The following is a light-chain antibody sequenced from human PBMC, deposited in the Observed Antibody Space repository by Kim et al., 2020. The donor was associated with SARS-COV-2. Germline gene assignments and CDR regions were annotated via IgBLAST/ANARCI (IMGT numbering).Light chain of an antibody. J-gene: IGKJ5*01. CDR3: QQRSNWPIT. CDR1: QGVSSY. CDR2: DAS. Sequence: FPPGKRATLSCRASQGVSSYLAWYQQKPGQAPRLLIYDASNRATGIPARFSGSGSGTDFTLTISSLEPEDFAVYYCQQRSNWPITFGQGTRLEIK. V-gene: IGKV3-11*01.